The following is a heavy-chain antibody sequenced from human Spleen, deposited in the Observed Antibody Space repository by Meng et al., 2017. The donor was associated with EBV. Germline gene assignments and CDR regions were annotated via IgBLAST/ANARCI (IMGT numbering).Heavy chain of an antibody. V-gene: IGHV2-5*02. CDR1: GFSLTSGVG. CDR3: ARRLKYTNWLFDF. CDR2: IYWDDEE. D-gene: IGHD1-1*01. J-gene: IGHJ4*02. Sequence: QITLKASGPTLVKPTQTLTLTCTFSGFSLTSGVGVGWIRQPPGEALEWLALIYWDDEERFSPYLDSRLTITKDTSKNEVVLTMTNMDPVDTATYYCARRLKYTNWLFDFWGPGTLVTVSS.